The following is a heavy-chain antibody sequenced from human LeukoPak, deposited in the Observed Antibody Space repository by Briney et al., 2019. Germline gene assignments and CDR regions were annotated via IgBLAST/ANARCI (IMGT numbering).Heavy chain of an antibody. CDR3: ARDRAVAGPDYYYYYMDV. D-gene: IGHD6-19*01. CDR1: GFTFSSYS. CDR2: ISSSSSYI. J-gene: IGHJ6*03. V-gene: IGHV3-21*01. Sequence: GGSLRLSCAAPGFTFSSYSMNWVRQAPGKGLEWVSSISSSSSYIYYADSVKGRFTISRDNAKNSLYLQMNSLRAEDTAVYYCARDRAVAGPDYYYYYMDVWGKGTTVTVSS.